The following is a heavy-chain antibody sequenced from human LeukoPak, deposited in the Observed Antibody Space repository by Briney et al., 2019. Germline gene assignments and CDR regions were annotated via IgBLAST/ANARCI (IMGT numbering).Heavy chain of an antibody. D-gene: IGHD3-22*01. Sequence: ASVKVSCKASGYTFTGYYMHWVRQAPGQGLEWMGWINPNSGGTNYAQKFQGRVTMTRDTSISTAYMELSRPRSDDTAVYYCARETDYYDSSGIDYWGQGTLVTVSS. V-gene: IGHV1-2*02. CDR1: GYTFTGYY. J-gene: IGHJ4*02. CDR2: INPNSGGT. CDR3: ARETDYYDSSGIDY.